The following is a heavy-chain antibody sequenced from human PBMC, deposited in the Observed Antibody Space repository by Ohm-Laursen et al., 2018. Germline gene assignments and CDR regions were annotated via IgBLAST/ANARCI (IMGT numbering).Heavy chain of an antibody. J-gene: IGHJ4*02. Sequence: TQTLTLTCTLSGFSLTTNGVGVGWIRQPPGKALEWLVVIYWDDDKRYSPSLKSRLTITKDTSKNQVVLTMTNMDPVDTATYYCAHRRSSGWTQYFDYWGQGTLVTVSS. CDR2: IYWDDDK. CDR3: AHRRSSGWTQYFDY. CDR1: GFSLTTNGVG. V-gene: IGHV2-5*02. D-gene: IGHD6-19*01.